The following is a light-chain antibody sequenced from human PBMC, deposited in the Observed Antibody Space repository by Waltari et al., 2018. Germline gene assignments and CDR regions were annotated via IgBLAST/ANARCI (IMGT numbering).Light chain of an antibody. Sequence: EIVMTQSPATLSVSPGERATLSCWASQSVSSDLAWYQHKPGQALRLLIYGASTRATGIPATFSGSGSGTEFTLTISSLQSDDFAFYYCQQYSDWPQTFGQGTKVEIK. CDR3: QQYSDWPQT. CDR2: GAS. CDR1: QSVSSD. J-gene: IGKJ1*01. V-gene: IGKV3-15*01.